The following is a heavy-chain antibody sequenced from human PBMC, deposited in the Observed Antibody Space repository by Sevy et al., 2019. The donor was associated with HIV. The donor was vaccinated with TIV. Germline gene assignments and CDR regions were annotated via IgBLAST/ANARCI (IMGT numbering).Heavy chain of an antibody. CDR2: ISSSGDTI. CDR1: GFTISDYF. Sequence: GGSLRLSCAAAGFTISDYFMTWIRQAPGKGLEWVSYISSSGDTIYYADSVKGRFTISSDNARNSLYLQMNSLRAEDTAVYYCARDHVNDGDLGDYYYSAMDVWGQGTTVTVSS. D-gene: IGHD4-17*01. J-gene: IGHJ6*02. CDR3: ARDHVNDGDLGDYYYSAMDV. V-gene: IGHV3-11*01.